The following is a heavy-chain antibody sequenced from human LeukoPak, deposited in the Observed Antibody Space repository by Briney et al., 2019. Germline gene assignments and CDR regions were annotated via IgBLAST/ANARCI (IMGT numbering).Heavy chain of an antibody. CDR2: IYHSGYT. V-gene: IGHV4-38-2*02. Sequence: SETLSLTCNVSGYSISCGYYWSWLRQPPGQGLEWIGGIYHSGYTFYNSSLKSRVTISVDTSKNQFSLNLHSVTAADTAVYYCTRGSIAYYYMDVWGKGTTVTISS. J-gene: IGHJ6*03. D-gene: IGHD3-22*01. CDR1: GYSISCGYY. CDR3: TRGSIAYYYMDV.